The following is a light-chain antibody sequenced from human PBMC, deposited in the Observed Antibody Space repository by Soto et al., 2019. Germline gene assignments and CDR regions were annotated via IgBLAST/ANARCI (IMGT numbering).Light chain of an antibody. CDR2: GAS. CDR1: QSISSNY. J-gene: IGKJ1*01. V-gene: IGKV3-20*01. CDR3: QQYSCSPRT. Sequence: NGLSQKAGTLSLYGKKVATVGCRISQSISSNYLAWYHQKPGQAPRLLIFGASSRATDIPDRFRGSGSGRDFLLNISCLEPEDSAMYYCQQYSCSPRTFGQGTKVDIK.